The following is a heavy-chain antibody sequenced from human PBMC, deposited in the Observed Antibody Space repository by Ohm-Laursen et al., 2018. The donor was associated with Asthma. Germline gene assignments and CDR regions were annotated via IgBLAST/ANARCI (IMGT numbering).Heavy chain of an antibody. CDR3: ARDLGYYDSSGYCDY. V-gene: IGHV3-48*02. CDR2: ISSSSSTI. Sequence: GSLRLSCAAPGFIFTNYSMNWVRQAPGKGLEWVSYISSSSSTIYYADSVKGRFTISRDNAKNSLYLQMNSLRDEDTAVYYCARDLGYYDSSGYCDYWGQGTLVTVSS. J-gene: IGHJ4*02. CDR1: GFIFTNYS. D-gene: IGHD3-22*01.